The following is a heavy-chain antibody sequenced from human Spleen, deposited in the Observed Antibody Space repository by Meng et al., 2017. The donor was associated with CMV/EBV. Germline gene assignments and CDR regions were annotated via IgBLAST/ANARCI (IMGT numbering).Heavy chain of an antibody. Sequence: QVQVVQSGSELKKPGASVKVSCKASGYTFTRYAMNWVRQAPGQGLEWMGWIDTDTGNPTYAQGFTGRFVFSLDTSVNTAYLQISSLKAEDTAVYYYAREGDSGTYQYWGQGTLVTVSS. CDR3: AREGDSGTYQY. CDR1: GYTFTRYA. V-gene: IGHV7-4-1*02. D-gene: IGHD1-26*01. J-gene: IGHJ4*02. CDR2: IDTDTGNP.